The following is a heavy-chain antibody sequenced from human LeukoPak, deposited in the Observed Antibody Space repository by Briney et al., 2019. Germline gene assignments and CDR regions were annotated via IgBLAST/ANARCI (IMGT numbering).Heavy chain of an antibody. CDR2: IYSGGST. J-gene: IGHJ6*03. D-gene: IGHD3-10*01. CDR1: EFSVGSNY. V-gene: IGHV3-66*01. CDR3: ARDGGLWFGENYYYYMDV. Sequence: GGSLRLSCAASEFSVGSNYMTWVRQAPGKGLEWVSLIYSGGSTYYADSVKGRFTISRDNSKNTLYLQMNSLRAEDTAVYYCARDGGLWFGENYYYYMDVWGKGTTVTISS.